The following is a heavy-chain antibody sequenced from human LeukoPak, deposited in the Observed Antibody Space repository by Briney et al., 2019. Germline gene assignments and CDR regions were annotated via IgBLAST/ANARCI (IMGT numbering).Heavy chain of an antibody. J-gene: IGHJ4*02. CDR2: ISSSSSYI. V-gene: IGHV3-21*01. CDR1: GFTFSSYS. CDR3: ARDLFSAMPFYYDSSGSPGY. Sequence: PGGSLRLSCAASGFTFSSYSMNWVRQAPGKGLEWVSSISSSSSYIYYADSVKGRFTISRDNAKNSLYLQMNSLRAEDTAVYYCARDLFSAMPFYYDSSGSPGYWGQGTLVTVSS. D-gene: IGHD3-22*01.